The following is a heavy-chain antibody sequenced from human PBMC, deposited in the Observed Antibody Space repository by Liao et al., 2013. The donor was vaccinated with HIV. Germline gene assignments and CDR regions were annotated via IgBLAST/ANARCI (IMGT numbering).Heavy chain of an antibody. J-gene: IGHJ4*02. CDR2: INHSGST. CDR3: AREGREMGTIGVIEY. D-gene: IGHD5-24*01. V-gene: IGHV4-34*01. Sequence: QVQLKQWGAGLLKPSETLSLTCAVYGGSFSGYYWTWIRQSPREGGVEWIGEINHSGSTNYNPSLNSRVTISLDTSKNQFSLRLNSVTAADTAVYYCAREGREMGTIGVIEYWGQGTLVTVSS. CDR1: GGSFSGYY.